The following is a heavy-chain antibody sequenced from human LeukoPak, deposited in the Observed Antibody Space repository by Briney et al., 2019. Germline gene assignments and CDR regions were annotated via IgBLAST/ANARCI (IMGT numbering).Heavy chain of an antibody. Sequence: GASVKVSCKASGGTFSSYAISWVRQAPGQGLEWMGRIIPILGIANYAQKFQGRVTITADKSTSTAYMELSSLRSEDTAVYYCARTYEVANWFDPWGQRTLVTVSS. V-gene: IGHV1-69*04. CDR3: ARTYEVANWFDP. J-gene: IGHJ5*02. D-gene: IGHD2-15*01. CDR2: IIPILGIA. CDR1: GGTFSSYA.